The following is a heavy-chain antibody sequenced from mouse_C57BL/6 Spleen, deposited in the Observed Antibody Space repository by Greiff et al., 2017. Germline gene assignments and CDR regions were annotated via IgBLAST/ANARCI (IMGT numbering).Heavy chain of an antibody. J-gene: IGHJ4*01. V-gene: IGHV1-69*01. CDR2: IDPSDSYT. D-gene: IGHD2-2*01. Sequence: QVQLQQPGAELVMPGASVKLSCKASGYTFTSYWMHWVKQRPGQGLEWIGEIDPSDSYTNYNQKFKGKSTLTVDKSSSTAYMQLSSLTSEDSAVYDCARADGNDGEGAMDYWGQGTSVTVSS. CDR3: ARADGNDGEGAMDY. CDR1: GYTFTSYW.